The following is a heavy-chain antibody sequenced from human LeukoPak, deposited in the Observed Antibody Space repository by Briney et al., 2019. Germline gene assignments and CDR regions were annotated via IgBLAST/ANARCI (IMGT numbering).Heavy chain of an antibody. D-gene: IGHD3-22*01. Sequence: ASVKVSCKAPGYTFTSYGISWVRQAPGQGLEWMGWISAYNGNTNYAQKLQGRVTMTTDTSTSTAYMELRSLRSDDTAVYYCARDRGHYYDSSGYSPIPSDYWGQGTLVTVSS. CDR3: ARDRGHYYDSSGYSPIPSDY. CDR2: ISAYNGNT. J-gene: IGHJ4*02. V-gene: IGHV1-18*01. CDR1: GYTFTSYG.